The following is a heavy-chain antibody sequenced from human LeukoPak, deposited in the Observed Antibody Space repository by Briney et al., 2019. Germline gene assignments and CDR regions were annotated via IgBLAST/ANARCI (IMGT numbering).Heavy chain of an antibody. CDR1: GGSISSYY. V-gene: IGHV4-59*12. J-gene: IGHJ4*01. D-gene: IGHD3-10*01. CDR2: IYYSGST. Sequence: SSETLSLTCTVSGGSISSYYWSWIRQPPGKGLEWIGYIYYSGSTNYNPSLKSRVTISVDTSKNQFSLKLSSVTAADTAVYHCARESQPVLWFGVHLWGHGTLVTVSS. CDR3: ARESQPVLWFGVHL.